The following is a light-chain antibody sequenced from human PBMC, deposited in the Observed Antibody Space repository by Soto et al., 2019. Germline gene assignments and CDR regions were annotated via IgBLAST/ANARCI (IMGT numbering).Light chain of an antibody. CDR1: QSVSSSY. J-gene: IGKJ2*01. V-gene: IGKV3-20*01. CDR3: QQYGSSYT. CDR2: GAS. Sequence: EIVLTQSPGTLSLSPGERATLSCRASQSVSSSYLAWYQQKPGQAPRLLIYGASSTATGIPDRVSGSWSGTDFTLSIMRLEPDDFAVYYCQQYGSSYTFGQGTKLEIK.